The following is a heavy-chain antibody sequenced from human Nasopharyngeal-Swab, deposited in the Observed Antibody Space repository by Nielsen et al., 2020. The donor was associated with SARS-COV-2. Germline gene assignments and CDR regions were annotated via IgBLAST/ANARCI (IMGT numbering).Heavy chain of an antibody. CDR2: IRYDGSNK. CDR1: GFTFSSYG. D-gene: IGHD1-26*01. V-gene: IGHV3-30*02. Sequence: GGSLRLSCAASGFTFSSYGTHWVRQAPGKGLEWVAFIRYDGSNKYYADSVKGRFTISRDNSKNTLYLQMNSLRAEDTAVYYCAKDSRSGSGSYSAWGQGTLVTVSS. J-gene: IGHJ5*02. CDR3: AKDSRSGSGSYSA.